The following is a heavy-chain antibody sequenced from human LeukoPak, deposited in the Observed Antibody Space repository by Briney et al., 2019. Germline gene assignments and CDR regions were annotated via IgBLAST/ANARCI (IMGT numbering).Heavy chain of an antibody. CDR1: GGSLHRSF. Sequence: SETLSLTCVVSGGSLHRSFWTWVRQPPGKGLEWIGRIYSSGTTDYSPSLKSRLTISIDTSKNQFSLRLASVTAADTAVYCGRRPAVDEPIDNWGQGILVAVSS. J-gene: IGHJ4*02. CDR3: GRRPAVDEPIDN. D-gene: IGHD1-14*01. CDR2: IYSSGTT. V-gene: IGHV4-59*01.